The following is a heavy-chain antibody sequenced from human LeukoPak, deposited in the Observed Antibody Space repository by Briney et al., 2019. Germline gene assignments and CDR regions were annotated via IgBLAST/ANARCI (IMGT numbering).Heavy chain of an antibody. CDR1: GFTFSTSD. J-gene: IGHJ4*02. Sequence: GGSLRLSCAASGFTFSTSDMHWVRQAPGKGLEWVAFTRYDGSNKYYADSVKGRFTISRDNAENSMYLQMNSLRAEDTAVYYCAKGNPQIDYWGQGTLVTVSS. CDR3: AKGNPQIDY. CDR2: TRYDGSNK. V-gene: IGHV3-30*02.